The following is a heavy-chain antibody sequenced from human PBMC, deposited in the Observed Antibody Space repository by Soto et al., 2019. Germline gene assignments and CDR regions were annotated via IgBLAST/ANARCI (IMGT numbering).Heavy chain of an antibody. D-gene: IGHD1-1*01. J-gene: IGHJ4*02. Sequence: GGSLRLSCAASGFTFSSYAMHWVRQAPGKGLEWVAVISYDGSNKYYADSVKGRFTISRDNSKNTLYLQMNSLRAEDTAVYYCAREIVTTGEYYFDSWGQGTLVTVSS. CDR2: ISYDGSNK. CDR1: GFTFSSYA. CDR3: AREIVTTGEYYFDS. V-gene: IGHV3-30-3*01.